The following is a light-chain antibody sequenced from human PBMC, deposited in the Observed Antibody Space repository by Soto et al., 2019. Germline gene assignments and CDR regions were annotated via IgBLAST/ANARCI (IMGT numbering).Light chain of an antibody. Sequence: DIQLTQSPSLLSASIGDRVTITCRASHDISTFLAWYQQKPGKAPKLLIYEASTLQSGVPSGFSGNGSGTEFTLTISGLLPEDFAAYHCQQLYTLPFTFGQGTRLEIK. V-gene: IGKV1-9*01. CDR2: EAS. J-gene: IGKJ5*01. CDR1: HDISTF. CDR3: QQLYTLPFT.